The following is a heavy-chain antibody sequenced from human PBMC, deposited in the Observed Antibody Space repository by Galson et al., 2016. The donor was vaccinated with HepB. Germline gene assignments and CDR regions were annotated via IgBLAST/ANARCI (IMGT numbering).Heavy chain of an antibody. CDR1: GFIFSSYD. Sequence: SLRLSCAASGFIFSSYDMDWVRQAPGKGLEWVSLITSDGTSVYYADSVKGRFTMSRDSAQNSLYLQMHSLRDEDTAIYYCVRDASGWDDFDYWGQGTLVTVSS. D-gene: IGHD6-25*01. CDR2: ITSDGTSV. CDR3: VRDASGWDDFDY. V-gene: IGHV3-48*02. J-gene: IGHJ4*02.